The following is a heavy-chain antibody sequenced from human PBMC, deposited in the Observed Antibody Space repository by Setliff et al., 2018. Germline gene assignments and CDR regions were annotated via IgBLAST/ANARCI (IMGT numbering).Heavy chain of an antibody. CDR2: INPNSGGT. V-gene: IGHV1-2*02. Sequence: GASVQVSCKASGYTFTDYYIHWVRQAPGQGLEWMGWINPNSGGTNYPQGFQGRVAMTRDTAISTAFMELSSLRSDDTAVYYCARDFPGYTYGYGYWGQGTLVTVSS. J-gene: IGHJ4*02. D-gene: IGHD5-18*01. CDR3: ARDFPGYTYGYGY. CDR1: GYTFTDYY.